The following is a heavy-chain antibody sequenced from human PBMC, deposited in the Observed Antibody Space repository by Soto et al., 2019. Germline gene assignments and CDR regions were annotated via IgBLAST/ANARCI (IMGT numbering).Heavy chain of an antibody. CDR2: IGTAGDT. Sequence: GSLRLSCEASGFTFSGFDMHWVRQPTGKGLEWVSSIGTAGDTYYAVSVKGRFTISRDNAKNSLSLQMNSLRAGDMAVYFCAKEFYYDASGQYSDLYFDSWGQGALVTVSS. CDR1: GFTFSGFD. CDR3: AKEFYYDASGQYSDLYFDS. D-gene: IGHD3-22*01. J-gene: IGHJ4*02. V-gene: IGHV3-13*01.